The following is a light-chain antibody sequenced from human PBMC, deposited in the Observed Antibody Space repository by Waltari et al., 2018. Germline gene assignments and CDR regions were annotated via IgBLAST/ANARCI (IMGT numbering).Light chain of an antibody. J-gene: IGLJ2*01. Sequence: QSALTQPASVSGSPGQSLTISCTGTSSDVGGYTSVSWYQQHPGKAPKLMIYDVSNRPSGVSNRFSGSKSGNTASLTISGLQAEDEADYYCSSYISSSTLELFGGGTSLTVL. V-gene: IGLV2-14*03. CDR3: SSYISSSTLEL. CDR1: SSDVGGYTS. CDR2: DVS.